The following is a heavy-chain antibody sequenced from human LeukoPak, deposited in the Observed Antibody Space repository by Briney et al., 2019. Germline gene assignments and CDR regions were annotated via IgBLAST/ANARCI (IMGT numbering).Heavy chain of an antibody. V-gene: IGHV4-59*01. J-gene: IGHJ3*02. CDR1: GGSISSYY. CDR3: ARDVGFRVFDI. D-gene: IGHD3-10*01. CDR2: IYYSGST. Sequence: SETLSLTCTVSGGSISSYYWSWLRQPPGKGLEWIWYIYYSGSTNYNPSLKSRVTISVDTSKNQFSLKLSSVTAADTAVYYCARDVGFRVFDIWGQGTMVTVSS.